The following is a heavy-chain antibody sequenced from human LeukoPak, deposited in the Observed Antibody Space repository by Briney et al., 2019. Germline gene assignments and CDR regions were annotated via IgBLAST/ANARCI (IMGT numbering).Heavy chain of an antibody. D-gene: IGHD5-18*01. Sequence: SVKVSCKAFGGTFSSYAISWVRQAPGQGLEWMGGIIPIFGTANYAQKFQGRVTITADESTSTAYMELSSLRSEDTAVYYCARGIQLWSPQYFDYWGQGTLVTVSS. CDR2: IIPIFGTA. J-gene: IGHJ4*02. CDR3: ARGIQLWSPQYFDY. CDR1: GGTFSSYA. V-gene: IGHV1-69*13.